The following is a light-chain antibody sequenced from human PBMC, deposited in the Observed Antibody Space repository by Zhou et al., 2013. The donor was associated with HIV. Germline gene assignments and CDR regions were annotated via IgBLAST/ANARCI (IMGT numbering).Light chain of an antibody. CDR3: QQYGGPSIT. CDR2: QTS. CDR1: QNIRNSD. V-gene: IGKV3-20*01. J-gene: IGKJ5*01. Sequence: IVLTQSPGTLSLSPGERATLSCKASQNIRNSDLGWYQQRPGRAPRLLIYQTSRRAAGVPERFSGGGSGTDFTLTISRLEPEDFAVYYCQQYGGPSITFGQGTRLEIK.